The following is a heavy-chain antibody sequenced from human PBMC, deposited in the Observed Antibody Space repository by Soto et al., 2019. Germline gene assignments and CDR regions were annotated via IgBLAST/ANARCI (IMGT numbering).Heavy chain of an antibody. CDR1: GYTFTGYY. CDR2: INPNSGGT. D-gene: IGHD2-21*02. CDR3: ARGEWRGVTKKGGNFDY. Sequence: ASVKVSCKASGYTFTGYYMHWVRQAPGQGLEWMGWINPNSGGTNYAQKFQGRVTMTRDTSISTAYMELSRLRSDDTAVYYCARGEWRGVTKKGGNFDYWGQGTLVTVSS. J-gene: IGHJ4*02. V-gene: IGHV1-2*02.